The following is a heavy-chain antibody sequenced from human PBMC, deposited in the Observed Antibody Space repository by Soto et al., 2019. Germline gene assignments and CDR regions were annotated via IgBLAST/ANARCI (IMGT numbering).Heavy chain of an antibody. CDR3: ARRVYDTRLNYMYFDF. J-gene: IGHJ4*02. CDR1: GVSISSGNW. V-gene: IGHV4-4*02. D-gene: IGHD2-8*01. CDR2: IFHDGTA. Sequence: SETLSLTCAVSGVSISSGNWWTWVRQTPQRGLEYIGEIFHDGTANYYQSFERRVAISVDTSKNQFSLKLTSVTAADTAIYFCARRVYDTRLNYMYFDFWGQGALVTVSS.